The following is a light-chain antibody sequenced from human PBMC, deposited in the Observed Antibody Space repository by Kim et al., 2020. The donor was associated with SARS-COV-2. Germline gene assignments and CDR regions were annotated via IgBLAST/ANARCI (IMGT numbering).Light chain of an antibody. J-gene: IGKJ1*01. CDR2: KAS. CDR3: QQNGT. Sequence: STLSVSLGDRVTITCRASQSISSWLAWYHQKPEKAPKLLNYKASSLESGVPSRFSGSGSGTEFTLTISSLQPDDFATYYCQQNGTFGQGTKVDIK. CDR1: QSISSW. V-gene: IGKV1-5*03.